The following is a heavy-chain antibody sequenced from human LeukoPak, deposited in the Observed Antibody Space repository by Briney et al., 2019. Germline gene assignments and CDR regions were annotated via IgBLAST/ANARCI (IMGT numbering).Heavy chain of an antibody. CDR1: GYTLTELS. CDR3: ATPGGSGWYLW. CDR2: FDPEDGET. Sequence: VASVKVSCKVSGYTLTELSMHWVRQAPGKGLEWLGGFDPEDGETIYAQKFQGRVTMTEDTSTDTAYMELSSLRSEDTAVYYCATPGGSGWYLWWGQGTLVTVSS. J-gene: IGHJ4*02. V-gene: IGHV1-24*01. D-gene: IGHD6-19*01.